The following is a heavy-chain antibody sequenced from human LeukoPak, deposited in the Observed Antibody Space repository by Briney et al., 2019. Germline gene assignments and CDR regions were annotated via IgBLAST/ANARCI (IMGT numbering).Heavy chain of an antibody. Sequence: ASETLSLTCAVYGGSFSGYYWSWIRQPPGKGLEWIGEINHSGSTNYNPSLKSRVTISIDTSKNQFSLKLSSVTAADTALYYCARGPGTWYYYWGQGTLVTVSS. D-gene: IGHD6-13*01. CDR2: INHSGST. CDR3: ARGPGTWYYY. CDR1: GGSFSGYY. J-gene: IGHJ4*02. V-gene: IGHV4-34*01.